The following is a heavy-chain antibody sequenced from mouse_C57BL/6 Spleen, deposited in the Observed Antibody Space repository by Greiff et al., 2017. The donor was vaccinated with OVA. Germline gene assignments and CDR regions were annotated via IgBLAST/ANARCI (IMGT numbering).Heavy chain of an antibody. D-gene: IGHD1-1*01. CDR2: IDPSDSET. Sequence: VQLQQPGAELVRPGSSVKLSCKASGYTFTSYWMHWVKQRPIQGLEWIGNIDPSDSETHYNQKFKDKATLTVDKSSSTAYMQLSSLTSEDSAVYYGARETTGSSYVFDYWGQGTTLTVSS. CDR1: GYTFTSYW. CDR3: ARETTGSSYVFDY. V-gene: IGHV1-52*01. J-gene: IGHJ2*01.